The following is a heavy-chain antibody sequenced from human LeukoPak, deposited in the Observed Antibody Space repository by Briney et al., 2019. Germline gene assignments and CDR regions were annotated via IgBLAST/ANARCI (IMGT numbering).Heavy chain of an antibody. J-gene: IGHJ4*02. CDR3: AKGNYGDHGGDY. Sequence: GGSLRLSCAASGFTFSSYGMCWVRQAPGKGLEWVSAISGSGGSTYYADSVKGRFTISRDNSKNPLYLQMNSLRAEDTAVYYCAKGNYGDHGGDYWGQGTPVTVSS. CDR2: ISGSGGST. CDR1: GFTFSSYG. D-gene: IGHD4-17*01. V-gene: IGHV3-23*01.